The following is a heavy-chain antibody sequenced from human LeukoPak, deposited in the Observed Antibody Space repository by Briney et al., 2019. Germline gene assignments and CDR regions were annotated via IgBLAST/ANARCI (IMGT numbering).Heavy chain of an antibody. CDR1: GFTLSSYS. CDR2: ISSSSSYI. V-gene: IGHV3-21*01. Sequence: GGSLRLSCAASGFTLSSYSMSWVRQAPEKGLEWVSSISSSSSYIYYADSVKGRFTISRDNAKNSVYLQMNSLRAEDTAVYYCARDRNYDGSVYYEDDYFDYWGQGTLVTVSS. J-gene: IGHJ4*02. CDR3: ARDRNYDGSVYYEDDYFDY. D-gene: IGHD3-22*01.